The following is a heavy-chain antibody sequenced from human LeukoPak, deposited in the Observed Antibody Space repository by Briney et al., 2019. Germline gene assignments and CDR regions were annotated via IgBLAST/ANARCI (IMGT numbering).Heavy chain of an antibody. Sequence: GASVKVSCKASGYSFADYYIHWVRQAPGQGLEWLGWIHPKTGVTNYAPRFKGRVTMTAYMSIGTVYSDLSRLRSDDTALYYCAKALLVPDDGFDVWGRGTLITVST. D-gene: IGHD3-10*01. J-gene: IGHJ3*01. CDR1: GYSFADYY. CDR3: AKALLVPDDGFDV. CDR2: IHPKTGVT. V-gene: IGHV1-2*02.